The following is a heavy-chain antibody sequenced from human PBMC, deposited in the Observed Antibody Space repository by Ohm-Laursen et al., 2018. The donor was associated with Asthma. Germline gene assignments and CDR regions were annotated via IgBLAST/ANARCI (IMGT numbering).Heavy chain of an antibody. D-gene: IGHD1-26*01. V-gene: IGHV4-34*08. CDR1: GDSFGAYY. CDR2: ITHAGYA. CDR3: VASRQSAWGWDL. J-gene: IGHJ4*02. Sequence: SDTLSLTCAASGDSFGAYYFSWIRQLPGQGLEWIGKITHAGYANYNASLESRVTISVDTSKEQFSLIVNSVTHADTAVYFCVASRQSAWGWDLWGQGTLVTVSS.